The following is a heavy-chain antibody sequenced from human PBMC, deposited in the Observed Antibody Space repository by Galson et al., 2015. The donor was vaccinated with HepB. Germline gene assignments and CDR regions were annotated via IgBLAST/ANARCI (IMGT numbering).Heavy chain of an antibody. CDR1: GFTFSSYW. D-gene: IGHD2-15*01. CDR2: INTDGSST. V-gene: IGHV3-74*01. J-gene: IGHJ3*02. Sequence: SLRLSCAASGFTFSSYWMHWVRQAPGKGLVWVSRINTDGSSTSYADSVKGRFTISRDNAKNTLYLQMNSLRAEDTAVYYCGRGEDIRALFIWGQGTMVTVSS. CDR3: GRGEDIRALFI.